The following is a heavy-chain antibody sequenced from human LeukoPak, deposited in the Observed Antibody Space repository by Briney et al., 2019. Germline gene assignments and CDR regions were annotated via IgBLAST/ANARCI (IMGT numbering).Heavy chain of an antibody. CDR3: ARTSIAAAGKSPLGY. Sequence: ASVSVSCTASGYTFTIYDINGVGRATGRGREGVGWMNPNSGNTGYAQKFQGRVTITSNTSISTAYMELSSLRPEDTAVYYCARTSIAAAGKSPLGYWGQGTLVTVSS. CDR1: GYTFTIYD. CDR2: MNPNSGNT. V-gene: IGHV1-8*03. J-gene: IGHJ4*02. D-gene: IGHD6-13*01.